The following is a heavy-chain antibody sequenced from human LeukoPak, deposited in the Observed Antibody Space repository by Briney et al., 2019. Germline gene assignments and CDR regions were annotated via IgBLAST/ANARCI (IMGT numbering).Heavy chain of an antibody. D-gene: IGHD6-13*01. CDR2: ISYDGSNK. CDR3: ARAAYSSSWYWYCYYGMDV. J-gene: IGHJ6*02. Sequence: GRSLRLSCAASGFTFSSYGMHWVRQAPGKGLEWVAVISYDGSNKYYADSVKGRFTISRDNSKNTLYLQMNSLRAEDTAVYYCARAAYSSSWYWYCYYGMDVWGQGTTVTVSS. CDR1: GFTFSSYG. V-gene: IGHV3-30*03.